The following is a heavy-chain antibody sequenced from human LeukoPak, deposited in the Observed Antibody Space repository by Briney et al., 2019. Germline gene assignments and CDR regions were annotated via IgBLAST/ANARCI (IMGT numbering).Heavy chain of an antibody. J-gene: IGHJ6*03. D-gene: IGHD6-6*01. V-gene: IGHV1-24*01. Sequence: ASVKVSCKVSGYTLTELSIHWVRQAPGKGLEWMGGFDPEDGETIYAQKFQGRVTMTEDTSTDTAYMELSSLRSEDTAVYYCATVPYSSSPGYYYYYMDVWGKGTTVTVSS. CDR2: FDPEDGET. CDR1: GYTLTELS. CDR3: ATVPYSSSPGYYYYYMDV.